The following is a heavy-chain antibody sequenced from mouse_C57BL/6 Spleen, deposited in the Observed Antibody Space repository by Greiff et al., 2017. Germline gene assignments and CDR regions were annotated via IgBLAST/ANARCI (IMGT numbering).Heavy chain of an antibody. CDR3: ALITSVVAPDLDD. D-gene: IGHD1-1*01. CDR1: GYTFTSYW. CDR2: IHPSSGST. J-gene: IGHJ2*01. Sequence: QVHVKQPGAELVKPGASVKLSCKASGYTFTSYWMHWVKQRPGQGLEWIGMIHPSSGSTNYNEKFKSKATLTVDKSSSTAYMQLSSLTSEDSAVYYCALITSVVAPDLDDWGQGTTLTVSS. V-gene: IGHV1-64*01.